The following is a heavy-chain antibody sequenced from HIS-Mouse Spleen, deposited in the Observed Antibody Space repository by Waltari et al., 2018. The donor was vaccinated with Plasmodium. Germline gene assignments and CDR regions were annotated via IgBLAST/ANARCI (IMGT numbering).Heavy chain of an antibody. V-gene: IGHV1-2*02. J-gene: IGHJ1*01. Sequence: QVQLVQSGAEVKKPGASVKVSCKASGYTFTGYYMHWVRPAPGQGLEWMGWIHPNSGGTNYAQKVQGRVTMTRDTSSSTAYMELSRLRSDDTAVYYCARVLGYKAAAGTFVEYFQHWGQGTLVTVSS. CDR3: ARVLGYKAAAGTFVEYFQH. CDR1: GYTFTGYY. CDR2: IHPNSGGT. D-gene: IGHD6-13*01.